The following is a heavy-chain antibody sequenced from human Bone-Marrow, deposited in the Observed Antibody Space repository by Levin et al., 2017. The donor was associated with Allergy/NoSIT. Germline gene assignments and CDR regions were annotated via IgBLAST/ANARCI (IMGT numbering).Heavy chain of an antibody. CDR2: INPNTGVT. D-gene: IGHD1-1*01. V-gene: IGHV1-2*02. CDR1: GYTFTDYY. J-gene: IGHJ5*02. Sequence: GESLKISCKASGYTFTDYYLHWVRQAPGQGLEWMGWINPNTGVTKNAQKFQGRVTMTRDTSITTVYMEMTRLTSDDTAVYFCARVDFTAAVITTRPYQWFDPWGQGTLVTVSS. CDR3: ARVDFTAAVITTRPYQWFDP.